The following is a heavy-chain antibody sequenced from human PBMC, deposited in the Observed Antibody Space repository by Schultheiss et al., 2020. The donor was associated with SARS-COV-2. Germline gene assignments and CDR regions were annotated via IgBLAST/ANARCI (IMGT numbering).Heavy chain of an antibody. CDR2: ISWNSGSI. CDR3: AKDIRLYSSSWYYFDY. Sequence: GGSLRLSCAASGFTVSSNYMSWVRQAPGKGLEWVSGISWNSGSIGYADSVKGRFTISRDNAKNSLYLQMNSLRAEDTALYYCAKDIRLYSSSWYYFDYWGQGTLVTVSS. CDR1: GFTVSSNY. D-gene: IGHD6-13*01. J-gene: IGHJ4*02. V-gene: IGHV3-9*01.